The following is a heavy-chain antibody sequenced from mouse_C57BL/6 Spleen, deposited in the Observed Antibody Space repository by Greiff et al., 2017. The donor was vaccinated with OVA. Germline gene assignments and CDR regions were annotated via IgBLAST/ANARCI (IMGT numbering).Heavy chain of an antibody. Sequence: QVQLQQSGPELVKPGASVKISCKASGYAFSSSWMNWVKQRPGKGLEWIGRIYPGDGDTNYNGKFKGKATLTADKSSSTAYMQLSSLTSEDSAVYVCARRGDSNHHYYAMDYWGQGTSVTVSS. CDR2: IYPGDGDT. J-gene: IGHJ4*01. V-gene: IGHV1-82*01. CDR3: ARRGDSNHHYYAMDY. D-gene: IGHD2-5*01. CDR1: GYAFSSSW.